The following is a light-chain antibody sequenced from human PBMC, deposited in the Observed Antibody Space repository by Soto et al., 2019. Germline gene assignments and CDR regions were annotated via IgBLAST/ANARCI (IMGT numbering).Light chain of an antibody. CDR3: QQYNNWPGT. CDR1: QSVSGT. Sequence: EFVLTQSPGTLSLSPGERATLSCRASQSVSGTLAWYQQKPGQAPRLLIYAASTRATGVPPRFSGSGSGTEFTLTISSLQSEDFAVYYCQQYNNWPGTFGQGTKVDIK. V-gene: IGKV3-15*01. CDR2: AAS. J-gene: IGKJ1*01.